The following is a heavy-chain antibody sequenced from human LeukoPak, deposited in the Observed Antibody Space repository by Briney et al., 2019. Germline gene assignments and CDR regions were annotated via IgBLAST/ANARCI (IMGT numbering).Heavy chain of an antibody. V-gene: IGHV3-23*01. CDR1: GFTIGGFA. J-gene: IGHJ6*02. CDR2: IGSDYKT. Sequence: PGGSLRLSCAASGFTIGGFAMTWVRQAPGKGLEWVSSIGSDYKTHYSESVKGRFAISRDNSKNTLSLQMNSLRAEDTGVYYCAKSSTSQRGYYGLDVWGQGTTVTVSS. D-gene: IGHD6-25*01. CDR3: AKSSTSQRGYYGLDV.